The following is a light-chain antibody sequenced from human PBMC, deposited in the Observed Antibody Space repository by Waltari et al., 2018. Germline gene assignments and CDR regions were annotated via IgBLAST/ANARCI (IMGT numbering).Light chain of an antibody. V-gene: IGLV1-40*01. CDR1: SSNIGAGYD. CDR3: QSYDSSLSGFYV. Sequence: QSVLTQPPSVSGAPGQRVTISCTGSSSNIGAGYDVHWYQKLPRTAPKLLIYDNTNRPSGVPDRFSGSKSGTSASLAITGLQAEDEADYYYQSYDSSLSGFYVFGTGTRVTVL. CDR2: DNT. J-gene: IGLJ1*01.